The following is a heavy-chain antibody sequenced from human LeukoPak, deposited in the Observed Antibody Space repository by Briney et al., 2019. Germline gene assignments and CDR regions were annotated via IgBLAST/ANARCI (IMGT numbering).Heavy chain of an antibody. J-gene: IGHJ4*02. CDR2: ISPSAGST. Sequence: GASVKVSCKASGYTFTSYYVHWVRQAPGQGPDYMGIISPSAGSTNYAQKFQGRITMTRDTSTSTVYMELSSLVSEDTAVYYCARERRSMCYFDYWGQGTLVTVSS. V-gene: IGHV1-46*01. CDR1: GYTFTSYY. D-gene: IGHD1-26*01. CDR3: ARERRSMCYFDY.